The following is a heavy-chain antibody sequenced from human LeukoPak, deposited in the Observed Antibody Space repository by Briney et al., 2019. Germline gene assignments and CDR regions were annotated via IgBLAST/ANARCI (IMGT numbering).Heavy chain of an antibody. Sequence: GGSLRLSCTASGFTFSTYSMNWVRQAPGRGLEWVSYISGSSSSSDGGAIQYADSVKGRFTISRDNSKNSLYLQMNSLRTEDTALYYCAKASPRGWYHWNYYFDYWGQGTLVTVSS. CDR2: ISGSSSSSDGGAI. CDR3: AKASPRGWYHWNYYFDY. CDR1: GFTFSTYS. J-gene: IGHJ4*02. D-gene: IGHD1-7*01. V-gene: IGHV3-48*04.